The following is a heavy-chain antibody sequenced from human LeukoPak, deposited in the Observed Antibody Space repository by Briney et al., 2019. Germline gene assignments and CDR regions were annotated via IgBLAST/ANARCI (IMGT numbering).Heavy chain of an antibody. D-gene: IGHD6-13*01. CDR3: ARDLKQQLVSPWNKDPYYYMDV. V-gene: IGHV3-7*01. Sequence: GGSLRLSCAASGFTFSSYWMSWVRQAPGKGLEWVANIKQYGSEKYYVDSVKGRFTISRDNAKNSLYLQMNSLRAEDTAVYYCARDLKQQLVSPWNKDPYYYMDVWGKGTTVTVSS. J-gene: IGHJ6*03. CDR1: GFTFSSYW. CDR2: IKQYGSEK.